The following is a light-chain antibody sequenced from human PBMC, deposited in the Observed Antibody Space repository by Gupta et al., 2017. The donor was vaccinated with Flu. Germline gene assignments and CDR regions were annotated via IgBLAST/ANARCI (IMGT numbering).Light chain of an antibody. Sequence: VTISGSGGSSNIGKNDVSWEQQRPGTAPKLLIYENDKRPSGIPDRFSGSKSGTSATLGITGLQTGDEADYYCATWDDSLYTVVFGGGTKLTVL. CDR3: ATWDDSLYTVV. CDR1: SSNIGKND. J-gene: IGLJ3*02. CDR2: END. V-gene: IGLV1-51*02.